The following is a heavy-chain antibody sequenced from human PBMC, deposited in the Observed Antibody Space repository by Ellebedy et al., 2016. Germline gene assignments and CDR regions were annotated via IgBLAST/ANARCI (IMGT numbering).Heavy chain of an antibody. J-gene: IGHJ5*02. Sequence: ASVKVSCKASGYTFTTYYIQWVRQAPGQGLEWMGIINPSGGSTAYAPKFQGRVIVTRDTSTNTVYMELSSLGSEDTAVYYCARVDCSGGRCYLAGTVDPWGQGTLVTVSS. CDR3: ARVDCSGGRCYLAGTVDP. CDR2: INPSGGST. CDR1: GYTFTTYY. V-gene: IGHV1-46*01. D-gene: IGHD2-15*01.